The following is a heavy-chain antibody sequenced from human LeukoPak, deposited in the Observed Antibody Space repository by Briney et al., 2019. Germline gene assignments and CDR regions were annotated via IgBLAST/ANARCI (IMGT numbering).Heavy chain of an antibody. Sequence: PGGSLRLSCAASGFTFSSYWMSWVRQAPGKGLEWVANIKQDGSEKYYVDSVKGRFTISRDNAKNSLYLQMNSLRAEDTAVYYCARDRAGIIPGAFGFDYWGQGTLVTVSS. D-gene: IGHD3-10*01. V-gene: IGHV3-7*03. CDR1: GFTFSSYW. CDR2: IKQDGSEK. J-gene: IGHJ4*02. CDR3: ARDRAGIIPGAFGFDY.